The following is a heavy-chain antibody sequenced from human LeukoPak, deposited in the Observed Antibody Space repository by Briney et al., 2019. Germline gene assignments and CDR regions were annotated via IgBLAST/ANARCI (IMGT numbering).Heavy chain of an antibody. V-gene: IGHV3-21*01. D-gene: IGHD2-2*02. Sequence: PGGSLRLSCAASGFTFSSYSMNWVRQAPGKGLEWVSSISSSSSYIYYADSVKGRLTISRDNAKNSLYLQMNSLRAEDTAVHYCARDIVVVPAAIRGYYFDYWGQGTLVTVSS. J-gene: IGHJ4*02. CDR1: GFTFSSYS. CDR2: ISSSSSYI. CDR3: ARDIVVVPAAIRGYYFDY.